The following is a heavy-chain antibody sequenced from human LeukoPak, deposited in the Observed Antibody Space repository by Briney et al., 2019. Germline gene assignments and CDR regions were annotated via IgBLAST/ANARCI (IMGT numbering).Heavy chain of an antibody. D-gene: IGHD3-10*01. CDR3: AKLGITMVRGYFDY. J-gene: IGHJ4*02. Sequence: PGGSLRLSCAASGFTVSSNYMSWVRQAPGKGLEWVSAISGSGGSTYYADSVKGRFTISRDNSKNTLYLQMNSLRAEDTAVYYCAKLGITMVRGYFDYWGQGTLVTVSS. V-gene: IGHV3-23*01. CDR2: ISGSGGST. CDR1: GFTVSSNY.